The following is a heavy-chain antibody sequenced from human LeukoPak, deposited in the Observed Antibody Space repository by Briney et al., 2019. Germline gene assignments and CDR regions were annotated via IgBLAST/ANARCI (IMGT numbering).Heavy chain of an antibody. D-gene: IGHD5-24*01. J-gene: IGHJ4*02. V-gene: IGHV3-23*01. CDR3: AKLNLGEMAYFDS. CDR2: ISVSGGDT. CDR1: GFIFSSYV. Sequence: GGSLRLSCEASGFIFSSYVMGWVRQAPGKGLEWVSSISVSGGDTFTVDSVKGRFTITRENSKNTLYLQMMGLRVEDTAIYYCAKLNLGEMAYFDSWGQGILVTVSS.